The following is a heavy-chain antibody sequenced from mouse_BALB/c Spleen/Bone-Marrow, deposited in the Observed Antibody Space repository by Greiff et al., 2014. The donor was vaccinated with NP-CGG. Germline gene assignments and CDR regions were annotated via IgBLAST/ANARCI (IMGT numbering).Heavy chain of an antibody. CDR3: ARGLRDRYFDV. J-gene: IGHJ1*01. D-gene: IGHD2-4*01. Sequence: VQLVESGAELAKPGASVKMSCKASGYTFTTYWIHWVKQRPGQGLEWIGYINPSTGNTEYNQKFRDRATLTADKSSSTPYMQLSSLTSEDSAVYYCARGLRDRYFDVWGAGTTVTVSS. CDR1: GYTFTTYW. V-gene: IGHV1-7*01. CDR2: INPSTGNT.